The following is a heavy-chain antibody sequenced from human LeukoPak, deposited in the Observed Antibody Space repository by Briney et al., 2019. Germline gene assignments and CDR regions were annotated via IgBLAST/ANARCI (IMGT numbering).Heavy chain of an antibody. J-gene: IGHJ4*02. Sequence: PSETLSPTCTVSGGSISSSSYYWGWIRQPPGKGLEWIGSIYYSGSTYYNPSLKSRVTICVDTSKNQFSLKLSSVTAADTAVYYCARQSSGWSGWGQGTLVTVSS. CDR2: IYYSGST. CDR3: ARQSSGWSG. D-gene: IGHD6-19*01. CDR1: GGSISSSSYY. V-gene: IGHV4-39*01.